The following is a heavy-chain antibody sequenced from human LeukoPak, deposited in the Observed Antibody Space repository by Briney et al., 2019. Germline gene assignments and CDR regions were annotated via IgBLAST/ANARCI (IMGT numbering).Heavy chain of an antibody. V-gene: IGHV3-23*01. CDR1: GFTFSNFA. Sequence: PGGSLRLSCAASGFTFSNFAMIWVRQAPGKGLEWVSAISGSGDKTHYADSVKGRFTISRVNSKSVLYMQLNNLRLEDTAVYYCGEGHWGRGTLVTVSS. J-gene: IGHJ4*02. CDR2: ISGSGDKT. CDR3: GEGH.